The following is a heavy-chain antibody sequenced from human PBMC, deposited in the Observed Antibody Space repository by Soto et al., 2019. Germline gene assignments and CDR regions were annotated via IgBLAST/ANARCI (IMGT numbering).Heavy chain of an antibody. D-gene: IGHD3-9*01. CDR1: GGSISSYY. J-gene: IGHJ4*02. V-gene: IGHV4-59*01. Sequence: PSETVSLTCTVCGGSISSYYWSWIRQPPGKGLEWIGYIYYSGSTNYSPSLKSRVTISVDTSKNQFSLKLSSVTAADTAVYYCARGRDYDISPFDYWGQGTLVTVSS. CDR2: IYYSGST. CDR3: ARGRDYDISPFDY.